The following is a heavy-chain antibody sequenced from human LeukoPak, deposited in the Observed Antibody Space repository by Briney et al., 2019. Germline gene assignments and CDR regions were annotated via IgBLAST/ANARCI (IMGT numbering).Heavy chain of an antibody. CDR1: GFTVSNNY. J-gene: IGHJ4*02. D-gene: IGHD3-16*02. CDR3: ARDSFHTY. Sequence: PGGSRRLSCVVSGFTVSNNYMNWVRQAPGKGLEWLSVIYNSGTTYYADSVRGRFTVSRDNSKSTIYLQMNSLRVDDTAVYYCARDSFHTYWGQGTLVTVSS. V-gene: IGHV3-66*01. CDR2: IYNSGTT.